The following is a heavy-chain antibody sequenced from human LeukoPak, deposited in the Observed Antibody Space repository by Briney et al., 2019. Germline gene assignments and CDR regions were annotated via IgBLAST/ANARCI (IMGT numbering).Heavy chain of an antibody. Sequence: GGSLRLSCAASGFTFSNAWMSWVRQAPGKGLEWVGRIKSKTDGGTTDYAAPVKGRFTISRDDSKNTLYLQMNSLKTEDTAVYYCTTTGDYGGNSDFDYWGQGTLVTVSS. CDR2: IKSKTDGGTT. J-gene: IGHJ4*02. V-gene: IGHV3-15*01. CDR3: TTTGDYGGNSDFDY. D-gene: IGHD4-23*01. CDR1: GFTFSNAW.